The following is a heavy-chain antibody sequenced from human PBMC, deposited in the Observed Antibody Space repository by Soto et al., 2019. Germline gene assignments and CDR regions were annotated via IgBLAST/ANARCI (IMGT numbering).Heavy chain of an antibody. CDR3: ARDPAIFIYYNDSSGYYPYYLDS. V-gene: IGHV3-30-3*01. J-gene: IGHJ4*02. CDR1: GFTFSSYA. CDR2: ISYDGSNK. Sequence: GGSLRLSCAASGFTFSSYAMHWVRQAPGKGLEWVAVISYDGSNKYYADSVKGRFTISRDNSKNTLYLQMNSLRAEDTAVYYCARDPAIFIYYNDSSGYYPYYLDSGGKGPLVPVSP. D-gene: IGHD3-22*01.